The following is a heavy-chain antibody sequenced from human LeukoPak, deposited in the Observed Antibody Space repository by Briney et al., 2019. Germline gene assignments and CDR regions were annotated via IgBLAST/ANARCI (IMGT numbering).Heavy chain of an antibody. Sequence: PGGTLRLSCAASGFTFSDAWMNWVRQAPGKGLEWVSSIRSSSTDTYAAPAKGRFTISRDNAKNSLYLQMNSLRAEDTAVYFCARVGSSVWDFDCWGQGTLVTVSS. CDR1: GFTFSDAW. V-gene: IGHV3-69-1*01. CDR3: ARVGSSVWDFDC. D-gene: IGHD5/OR15-5a*01. CDR2: IRSSSTD. J-gene: IGHJ4*02.